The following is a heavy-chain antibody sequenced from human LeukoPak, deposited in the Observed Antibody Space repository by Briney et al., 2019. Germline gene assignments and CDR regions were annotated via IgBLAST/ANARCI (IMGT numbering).Heavy chain of an antibody. CDR1: GFTFSNYG. D-gene: IGHD5-12*01. CDR3: AKERTGYTDYDYDGLLDY. V-gene: IGHV3-30*18. CDR2: ISYDGSNK. J-gene: IGHJ4*02. Sequence: PGRSLRLSCAASGFTFSNYGIHWVRQAPGKGLEWVAVISYDGSNKYYADSAKGRFTISRDNPKNTLYLQMNSLRAEDTAVYFCAKERTGYTDYDYDGLLDYWGQGTLVTVSS.